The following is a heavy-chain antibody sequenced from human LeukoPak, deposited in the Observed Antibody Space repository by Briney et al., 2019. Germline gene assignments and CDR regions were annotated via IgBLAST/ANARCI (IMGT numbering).Heavy chain of an antibody. CDR2: IYYSGST. Sequence: SETLSLTCTVSGGSISSGDYYWSWIRQPPGKGLEWVGYIYYSGSTYYNPSLKSRVTISVDTSKNQFSLKLSSVTAADTAVYYCARDSGLDPLAAYSWFDPWGQGTLVTVSS. J-gene: IGHJ5*02. CDR1: GGSISSGDYY. V-gene: IGHV4-30-4*01. D-gene: IGHD3-10*01. CDR3: ARDSGLDPLAAYSWFDP.